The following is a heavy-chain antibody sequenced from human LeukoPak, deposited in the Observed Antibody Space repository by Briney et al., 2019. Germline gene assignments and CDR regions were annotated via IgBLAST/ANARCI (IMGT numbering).Heavy chain of an antibody. CDR2: ISIYQNKT. V-gene: IGHV1-18*01. J-gene: IGHJ4*02. CDR1: GYTFNSYG. CDR3: ARGFGGPLDY. Sequence: ASVKVSCKTSGYTFNSYGISWARQAPGQGLQWVGWISIYQNKTNYSQMIQGRVTMTTDTSTTTAYMELRRLRSDVTAVYYCARGFGGPLDYWGQGTLVTVSS. D-gene: IGHD3-10*01.